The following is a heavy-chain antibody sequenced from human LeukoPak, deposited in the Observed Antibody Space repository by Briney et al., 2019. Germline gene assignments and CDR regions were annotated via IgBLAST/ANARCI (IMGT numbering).Heavy chain of an antibody. CDR1: GGSISSYY. CDR3: ARDKGVRGVISYYYYMDV. Sequence: PSETLSLTCTVSGGSISSYYWSWIRQPAGKGLEWIGRIYTSGSTNYTPSPKSRVTMSVDTSKNQFSLKLSSVPAADTAVYYCARDKGVRGVISYYYYMDVWGKGTTVTVSS. J-gene: IGHJ6*03. CDR2: IYTSGST. D-gene: IGHD3-10*01. V-gene: IGHV4-4*07.